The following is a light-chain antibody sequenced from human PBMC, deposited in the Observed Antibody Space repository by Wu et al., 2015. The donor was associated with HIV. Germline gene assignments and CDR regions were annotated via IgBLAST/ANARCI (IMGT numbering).Light chain of an antibody. CDR2: AAS. J-gene: IGKJ2*03. CDR1: QSVSSNY. Sequence: EIVLTQSPGTLSLSPGDRATLSCRASQSVSSNYLAWYQQKRGRAPRLLIYAASSRATGIPDRFSGSGSGTDFTLTIGRLQPEDFAVYYCQQYGTSPYSFGQGTKLEIK. V-gene: IGKV3-20*01. CDR3: QQYGTSPYS.